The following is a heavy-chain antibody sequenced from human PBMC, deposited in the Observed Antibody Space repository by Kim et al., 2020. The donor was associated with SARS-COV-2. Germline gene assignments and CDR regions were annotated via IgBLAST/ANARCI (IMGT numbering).Heavy chain of an antibody. Sequence: SETLSLTCAVSGGSISSSNWWSWVRQPPGKGLEWIGEIYHSGSTNYNPSLKSRVTISVDKSKNQFSLKLSSVTAADTAVYYCARVPRDYYYYGMDVWGQGTTVTVSS. V-gene: IGHV4-4*02. CDR2: IYHSGST. CDR1: GGSISSSNW. J-gene: IGHJ6*02. CDR3: ARVPRDYYYYGMDV.